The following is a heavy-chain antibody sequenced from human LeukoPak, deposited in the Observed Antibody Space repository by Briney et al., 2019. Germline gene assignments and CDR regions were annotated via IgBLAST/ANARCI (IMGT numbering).Heavy chain of an antibody. CDR3: AKGSGSYPGSGYGMDA. V-gene: IGHV3-23*01. CDR2: ISGSGGST. Sequence: GGSLRLSCAASGFTFSSYAMIWVRQAPGKGLEWVSAISGSGGSTYYADSVKGRFTISRDNSKNTLYLQMNSLRAEDTAVYYCAKGSGSYPGSGYGMDAWGQGTTVTVPS. D-gene: IGHD1-26*01. CDR1: GFTFSSYA. J-gene: IGHJ6*02.